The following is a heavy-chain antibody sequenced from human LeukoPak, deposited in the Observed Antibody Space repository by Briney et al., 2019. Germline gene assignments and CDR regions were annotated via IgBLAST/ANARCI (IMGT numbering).Heavy chain of an antibody. CDR2: ITSSSSTI. D-gene: IGHD3-16*02. J-gene: IGHJ4*02. CDR1: GFTFDAYA. Sequence: GGSLRLSCAASGFTFDAYAMDWVRQAPGKGLEWLSYITSSSSTIYYADSAKGRFTISRDNAKNSLYLQMNSLRAEDTAVYYCAREGIIWGTYRYFDYWGQGTLVTVSS. V-gene: IGHV3-48*01. CDR3: AREGIIWGTYRYFDY.